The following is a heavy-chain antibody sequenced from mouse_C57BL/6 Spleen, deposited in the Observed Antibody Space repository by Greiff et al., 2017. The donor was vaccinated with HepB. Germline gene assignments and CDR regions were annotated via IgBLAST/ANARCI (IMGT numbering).Heavy chain of an antibody. Sequence: QVQLQQSGAELVRPGTSVKLSCKASGYTFTSYWMHWVKQRPGQGLEWIGVIDPSDSYTNYNQKFKGKATLTVDTSSSTAYMQLSSLTSEDSAVYYCARQLRLAWFAYWGQGTLVTVSA. CDR3: ARQLRLAWFAY. CDR1: GYTFTSYW. CDR2: IDPSDSYT. V-gene: IGHV1-59*01. J-gene: IGHJ3*01. D-gene: IGHD3-2*02.